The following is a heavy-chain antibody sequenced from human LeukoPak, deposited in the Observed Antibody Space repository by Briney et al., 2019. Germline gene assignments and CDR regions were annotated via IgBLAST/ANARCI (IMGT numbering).Heavy chain of an antibody. Sequence: PGGSLRLSCAASGFTFSSHGMHWVRQAPGMGLEWVALILYDGSNEYYADSVQGRFTISRDSSRNTLYLQMNSLRAEDTAVYYCAKEGVHDSSGYLFNWFDPWGQGTLVTVSS. CDR3: AKEGVHDSSGYLFNWFDP. J-gene: IGHJ5*02. CDR2: ILYDGSNE. D-gene: IGHD3-22*01. CDR1: GFTFSSHG. V-gene: IGHV3-30*18.